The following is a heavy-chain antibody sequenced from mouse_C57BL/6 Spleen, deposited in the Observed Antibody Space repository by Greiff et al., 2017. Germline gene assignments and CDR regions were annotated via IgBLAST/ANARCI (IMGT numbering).Heavy chain of an antibody. D-gene: IGHD2-4*01. V-gene: IGHV5-6*01. CDR2: ISSGGSYT. J-gene: IGHJ3*01. CDR1: GFTFSSYG. Sequence: EVHLVESGGDLVKPGGSLKLSCAASGFTFSSYGMSWVRQTPDKRLEWVATISSGGSYTDYPDSVKGRFTISRDNAKNPLYLQMSSLKSEDTAMYYFARRGYDYDGFAYWGQGTLVTVSA. CDR3: ARRGYDYDGFAY.